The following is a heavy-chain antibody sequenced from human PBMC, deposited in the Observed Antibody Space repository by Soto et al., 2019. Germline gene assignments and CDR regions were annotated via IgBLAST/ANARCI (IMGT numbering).Heavy chain of an antibody. J-gene: IGHJ6*03. CDR3: AREGSSSIFYYYYMDV. V-gene: IGHV1-3*01. Sequence: QVQLVQSGAEVKKPGASVKVSCKASGYTFTSYAMHWVRQAPGQRLEWMGWINAGNGNTKYSQKFQGRVTITRDTSASTAYMELSSLRSEDTAVYYCAREGSSSIFYYYYMDVWGKGTTVTVSS. CDR2: INAGNGNT. CDR1: GYTFTSYA. D-gene: IGHD6-6*01.